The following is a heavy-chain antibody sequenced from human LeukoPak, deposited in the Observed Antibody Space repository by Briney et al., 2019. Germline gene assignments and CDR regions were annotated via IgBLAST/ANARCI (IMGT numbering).Heavy chain of an antibody. V-gene: IGHV3-48*01. CDR1: GFTFSSYS. D-gene: IGHD6-19*01. CDR3: ARAPYTSGWYRGDNDY. Sequence: GGALRLSCAASGFTFSSYSMNWVRQAPGKGLEWVSYISGSSGTRYYADSVKGRFTISRDNAKNSLYLQMNSLRAEDTAVYYCARAPYTSGWYRGDNDYWGQGTLVTVSS. CDR2: ISGSSGTR. J-gene: IGHJ4*02.